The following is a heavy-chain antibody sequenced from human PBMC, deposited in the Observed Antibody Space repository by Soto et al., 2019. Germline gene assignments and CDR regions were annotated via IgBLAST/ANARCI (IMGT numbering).Heavy chain of an antibody. CDR2: IIPIFGTA. CDR1: GGTFSSYA. CDR3: ARGLLAYYYDSSGYYYGMDV. Sequence: QVQLVQSGAEVKKPGSSVKVSCKASGGTFSSYAISWVRQAPGQGLEWMGGIIPIFGTANYAQKFQGRVTITADESTSTAYMELSSLRSEDTAVYYCARGLLAYYYDSSGYYYGMDVWGQGTTVTVSS. J-gene: IGHJ6*02. D-gene: IGHD3-22*01. V-gene: IGHV1-69*01.